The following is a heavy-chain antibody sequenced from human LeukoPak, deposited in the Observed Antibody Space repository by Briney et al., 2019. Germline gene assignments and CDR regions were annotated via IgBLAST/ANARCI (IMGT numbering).Heavy chain of an antibody. CDR1: GFTFSTYA. D-gene: IGHD4-23*01. Sequence: PGGSLRLSCAASGFTFSTYAMSWVRQAPGKGLEWVSGISGSGSSTYYADSVKGRFTISRDNSRTTLYLQMNSLRAEDTAVYYCAKACGGNYWGQGTLIIVSS. CDR3: AKACGGNY. V-gene: IGHV3-23*01. CDR2: ISGSGSST. J-gene: IGHJ4*02.